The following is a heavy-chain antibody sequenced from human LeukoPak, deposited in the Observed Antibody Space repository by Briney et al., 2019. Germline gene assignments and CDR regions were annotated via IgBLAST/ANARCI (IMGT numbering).Heavy chain of an antibody. CDR2: IRSKAYGGTT. CDR1: GFTFGDYA. D-gene: IGHD4-17*01. CDR3: KTVTAPYAFDI. J-gene: IGHJ3*02. V-gene: IGHV3-49*03. Sequence: GGSLRLSCTASGFTFGDYAMSWFRQAPGKGLELVGFIRSKAYGGTTEYAASVKGRFTISRDDSKSIAYLQMNSLKTEDTAVYYCKTVTAPYAFDIWGQGTMVTVSS.